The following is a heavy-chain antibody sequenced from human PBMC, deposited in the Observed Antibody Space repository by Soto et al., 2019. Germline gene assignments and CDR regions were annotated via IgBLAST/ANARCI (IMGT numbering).Heavy chain of an antibody. Sequence: QMHLVQSGPAVKKPGTSLKVSCKASGFTLSSSAVHWVRQARGQRLEWIGWIVVGSANTNYAQKFQDRVTITRDMSTSTAYMELSSLRSEDTAVYYCAAGGIAVPRVRANVYYYYGMDVWGQGTTVTVSS. CDR3: AAGGIAVPRVRANVYYYYGMDV. CDR1: GFTLSSSA. V-gene: IGHV1-58*03. D-gene: IGHD6-19*01. CDR2: IVVGSANT. J-gene: IGHJ6*02.